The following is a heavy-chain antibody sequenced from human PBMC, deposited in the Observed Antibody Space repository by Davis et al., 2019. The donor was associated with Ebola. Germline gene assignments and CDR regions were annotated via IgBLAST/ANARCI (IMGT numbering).Heavy chain of an antibody. Sequence: GESLKISCKGSGNSFTSYWIGWVRQKPGKGLEWMGIIYTGDSDTRYSPSFRGQVTISADKSIRTAYLQWSSLKASDTAMYYCASLRRTITGMDDGFDVWGQGTKVTVSS. CDR1: GNSFTSYW. J-gene: IGHJ3*01. D-gene: IGHD1-20*01. CDR3: ASLRRTITGMDDGFDV. CDR2: IYTGDSDT. V-gene: IGHV5-51*01.